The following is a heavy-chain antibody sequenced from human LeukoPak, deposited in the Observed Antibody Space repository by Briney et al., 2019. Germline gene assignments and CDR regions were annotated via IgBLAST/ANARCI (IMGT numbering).Heavy chain of an antibody. CDR1: GFTFSSYS. CDR2: ISSSSSYI. CDR3: ARYDIVATPYYYYYGMDV. D-gene: IGHD5-12*01. V-gene: IGHV3-21*01. Sequence: KTGGSLRLSCAASGFTFSSYSMNWVRQAPGKGLEWVSSISSSSSYIYYADSVKGRFTISRDNAKNSLYLQMNSLRAEDTAVYYCARYDIVATPYYYYYGMDVWGQGTTVTVSS. J-gene: IGHJ6*02.